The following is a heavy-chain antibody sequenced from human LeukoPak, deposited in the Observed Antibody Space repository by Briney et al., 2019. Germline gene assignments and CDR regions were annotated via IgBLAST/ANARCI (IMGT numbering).Heavy chain of an antibody. J-gene: IGHJ6*02. CDR1: GFTFSTYV. D-gene: IGHD3-22*01. Sequence: GGSLRLSCSVSGFTFSTYVMHWVRQAPGKGLEYVSAISSSGDNTYYADSVKGRFTISRDNAKNSLYLQMNSLRAEDTAVYYCARVPVAGRLGPSDSSGYGMDVWGQGTTVTVSS. CDR2: ISSSGDNT. CDR3: ARVPVAGRLGPSDSSGYGMDV. V-gene: IGHV3-64*04.